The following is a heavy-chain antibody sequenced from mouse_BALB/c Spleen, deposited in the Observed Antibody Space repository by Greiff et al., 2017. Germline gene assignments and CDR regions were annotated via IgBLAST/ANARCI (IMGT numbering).Heavy chain of an antibody. D-gene: IGHD1-1*01. CDR3: ARGDYYGSSYDYYAMDY. Sequence: VQLQQSGPELVKPGASMKISCKASGYSFTGYTMNWVKQSHGKNLEWIGLINPYNGGTGYNQKFKSKATLTVDNSSSTAYMELRSLTSEDSAVYYCARGDYYGSSYDYYAMDYWGQGTSVTVSS. J-gene: IGHJ4*01. CDR2: INPYNGGT. CDR1: GYSFTGYT. V-gene: IGHV1S29*02.